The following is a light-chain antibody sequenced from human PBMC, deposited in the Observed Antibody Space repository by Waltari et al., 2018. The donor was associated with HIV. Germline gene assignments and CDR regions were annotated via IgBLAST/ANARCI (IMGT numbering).Light chain of an antibody. CDR2: DVS. CDR3: CSYGGSDTLYV. Sequence: QPALTQPRSVSGSPGQSVTISCTGPSSDVGAYTHVARYQQHPGKAPTFLMFDVSKRPSGVPDRFSGSKSGNTASLTISGLQAEDEAEYYCCSYGGSDTLYVFGTGTKVTVL. V-gene: IGLV2-11*01. J-gene: IGLJ1*01. CDR1: SSDVGAYTH.